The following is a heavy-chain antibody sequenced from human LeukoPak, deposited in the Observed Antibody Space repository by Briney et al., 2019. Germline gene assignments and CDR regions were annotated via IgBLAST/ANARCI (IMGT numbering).Heavy chain of an antibody. CDR1: GGSFSGYY. J-gene: IGHJ4*02. CDR2: INQSGRT. CDR3: ATKYSVAVAANPPYFDD. Sequence: SETLSLTCGVYGGSFSGYYWSWIRQPPGRGLEWIGEINQSGRTSYNPSLKSRATISVDTSNNQFSLKLSSVTAADTGVYYCATKYSVAVAANPPYFDDWGQGTLVTVSS. V-gene: IGHV4-34*01. D-gene: IGHD6-19*01.